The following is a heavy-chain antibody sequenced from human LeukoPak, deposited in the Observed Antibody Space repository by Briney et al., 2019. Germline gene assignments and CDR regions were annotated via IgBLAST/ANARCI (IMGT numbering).Heavy chain of an antibody. Sequence: AAVKVSCKASGYTFTVYAIHWVRQAPGQRLEWMGWINPDNGDTKYSQNFQGRVTMTTDTSTSTAYIELRSLRSDDTAVYYCARDLLPHIQLWSTSSGYWGQGTLVTVSS. J-gene: IGHJ4*02. CDR1: GYTFTVYA. CDR2: INPDNGDT. CDR3: ARDLLPHIQLWSTSSGY. V-gene: IGHV1-3*01. D-gene: IGHD5-18*01.